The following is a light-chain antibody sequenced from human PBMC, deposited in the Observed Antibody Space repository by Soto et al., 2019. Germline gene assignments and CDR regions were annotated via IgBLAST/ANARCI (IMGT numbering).Light chain of an antibody. CDR3: QQYDKWPRT. V-gene: IGKV3-15*01. J-gene: IGKJ1*01. Sequence: EIVLSQSPGALSLSQGESATLSCRASQSVSDTHVAWYQQRPGQAPRLLSYGASTRATGVPARFSGSGCGTEFTLTISILQSEDFAVYHCQQYDKWPRTFGQGTKLDI. CDR2: GAS. CDR1: QSVSDTH.